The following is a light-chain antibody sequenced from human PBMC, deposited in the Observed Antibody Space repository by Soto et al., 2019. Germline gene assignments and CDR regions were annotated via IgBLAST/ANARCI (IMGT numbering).Light chain of an antibody. V-gene: IGKV3-20*01. CDR1: QSVSSSY. CDR2: GAS. Sequence: EIVLTQSPVTLSLSPGERATLSCRASQSVSSSYLAWYQQKPGQARRLLIYGASSRATGIPDRFSGSGSGTDFTLTISRLEPEDFAVYYCQQHGSSPPWTFGQGTKVDIK. J-gene: IGKJ1*01. CDR3: QQHGSSPPWT.